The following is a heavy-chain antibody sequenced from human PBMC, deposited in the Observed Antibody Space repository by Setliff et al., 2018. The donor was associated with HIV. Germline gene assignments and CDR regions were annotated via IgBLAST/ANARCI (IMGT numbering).Heavy chain of an antibody. CDR3: ATLSDYDILSLDL. J-gene: IGHJ5*02. CDR1: GYTFIDYY. Sequence: GASVKVSCKASGYTFIDYYIHWVQQAPGKGLEWMGHVNPEDGETIYADKFQDGVTIAADTSTDTAYMELSSLRSEDTAVYYCATLSDYDILSLDLWGQGTLVTVSS. CDR2: VNPEDGET. V-gene: IGHV1-69-2*01. D-gene: IGHD3-9*01.